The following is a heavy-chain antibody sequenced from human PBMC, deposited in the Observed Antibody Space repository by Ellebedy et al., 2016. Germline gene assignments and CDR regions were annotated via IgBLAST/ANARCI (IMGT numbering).Heavy chain of an antibody. D-gene: IGHD3-22*01. CDR3: ARAPPVYYDSSGYYPPDAFDI. J-gene: IGHJ3*02. CDR1: GGSFSGYY. V-gene: IGHV4-34*01. Sequence: GSLRLSCAVYGGSFSGYYWSWIRQPPGKGLEWIGEINHSGSTNYNPSLKSRVTISVDTSKNQFSLKLSSVTAADTAVYYCARAPPVYYDSSGYYPPDAFDIWGQGTMVTVSS. CDR2: INHSGST.